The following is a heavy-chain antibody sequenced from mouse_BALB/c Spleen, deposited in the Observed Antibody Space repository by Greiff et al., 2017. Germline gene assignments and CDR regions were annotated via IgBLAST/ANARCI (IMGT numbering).Heavy chain of an antibody. V-gene: IGHV5-12-2*01. CDR3: ARHYDYVLDY. CDR1: GFTFSSYT. CDR2: ISNGGGST. J-gene: IGHJ2*01. D-gene: IGHD2-4*01. Sequence: DVMLVESGGGLVQPGGSLKLSCAASGFTFSSYTMSWVRQTPEKRLEWVAYISNGGGSTYYPDTVKGRFTISRDNAKNTLYLQMSSLKSEDTAMYYCARHYDYVLDYWGQGTTLTVSS.